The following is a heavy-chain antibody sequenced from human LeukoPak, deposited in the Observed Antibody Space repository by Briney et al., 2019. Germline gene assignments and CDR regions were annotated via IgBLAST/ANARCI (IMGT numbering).Heavy chain of an antibody. V-gene: IGHV3-30-3*01. J-gene: IGHJ2*01. CDR3: VRDRDIGGYFREAPHWYFDL. Sequence: GGSLRLSCAASGFTFSSYAMHWVRQAPGKGLEWVAVISYDGSNKYYADSVKGRFTISRDNSKNTLYLQMNSLRAEDTAVYYCVRDRDIGGYFREAPHWYFDLWGRGTLVTVSS. D-gene: IGHD3-22*01. CDR2: ISYDGSNK. CDR1: GFTFSSYA.